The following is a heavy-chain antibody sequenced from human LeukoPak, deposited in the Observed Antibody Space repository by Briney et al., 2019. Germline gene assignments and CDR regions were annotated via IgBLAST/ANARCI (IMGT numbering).Heavy chain of an antibody. CDR2: ISPSGGSS. D-gene: IGHD3-10*01. CDR3: ARVSEETGSDY. Sequence: ASVKVSCKAFGYTFTSNYMHWVRQAPGQGLEWMGIISPSGGSSSYAQKFQGRVTMTRDKSTSTVYMELSRLRSEDTAVYYCARVSEETGSDYWGQGTLVTVSS. CDR1: GYTFTSNY. J-gene: IGHJ4*02. V-gene: IGHV1-46*01.